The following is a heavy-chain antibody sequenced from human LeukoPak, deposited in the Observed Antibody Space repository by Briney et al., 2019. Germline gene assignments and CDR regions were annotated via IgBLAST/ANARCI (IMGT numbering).Heavy chain of an antibody. J-gene: IGHJ4*02. CDR2: IYSGGST. CDR1: GFTVSSNY. V-gene: IGHV3-53*01. Sequence: AGGSLRLSCAASGFTVSSNYMSWVRQAPGKGLEWVSVIYSGGSTYYADSVKGRFTISRDNSKNTLYLQMNSLRAEDAAVYYCARGEGYYDSSGYYPGCVYWGQGTLVTVSS. D-gene: IGHD3-22*01. CDR3: ARGEGYYDSSGYYPGCVY.